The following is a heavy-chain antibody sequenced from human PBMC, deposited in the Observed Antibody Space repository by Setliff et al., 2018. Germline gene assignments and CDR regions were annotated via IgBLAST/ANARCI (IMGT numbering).Heavy chain of an antibody. CDR3: ARTCSGSGCYAGLES. J-gene: IGHJ4*02. Sequence: GGSLRLSCAASGFTFSSYGMHWVRQAPGKGLEWVAVIWYDGSNKYYADSVKGRFTISRDNSKNTLYLQMNSLRPEDTAVYYCARTCSGSGCYAGLESWGQGTPVTVSS. V-gene: IGHV3-33*01. CDR2: IWYDGSNK. D-gene: IGHD2-15*01. CDR1: GFTFSSYG.